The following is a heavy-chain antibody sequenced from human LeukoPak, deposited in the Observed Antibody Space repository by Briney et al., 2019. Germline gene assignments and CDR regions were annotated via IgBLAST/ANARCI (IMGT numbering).Heavy chain of an antibody. V-gene: IGHV4-59*01. CDR3: ARVIVLIKDYSSGWSLPYGFDP. CDR2: IYYSGST. Sequence: PSETLSLTCIVSGGSISSYYWSWIRQPPGKGLEWIGYIYYSGSTNYNPSLKSRVTISVDTSKNQFSLKLSSVTAADTAVYYCARVIVLIKDYSSGWSLPYGFDPWGQGTLVTVSS. D-gene: IGHD6-19*01. CDR1: GGSISSYY. J-gene: IGHJ5*02.